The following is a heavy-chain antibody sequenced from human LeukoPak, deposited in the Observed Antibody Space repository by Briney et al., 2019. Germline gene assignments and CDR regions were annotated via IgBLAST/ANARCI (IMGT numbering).Heavy chain of an antibody. V-gene: IGHV3-48*03. D-gene: IGHD3-22*01. Sequence: GGSLRLSCAASGFTFSTYEMNWVRQAPGKGLEWVSYISTGGSIIYYADSVKGRSTISRDNAQNSLYLQMNSLRAEDTAVYYCATAYSGYYTYYFDYWGQGTLVTVSS. J-gene: IGHJ4*02. CDR1: GFTFSTYE. CDR2: ISTGGSII. CDR3: ATAYSGYYTYYFDY.